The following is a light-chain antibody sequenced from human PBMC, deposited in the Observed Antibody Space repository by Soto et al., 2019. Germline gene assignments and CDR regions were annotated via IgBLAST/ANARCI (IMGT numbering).Light chain of an antibody. CDR2: EVF. CDR1: SSDVGGYNY. V-gene: IGLV2-8*01. CDR3: SSYAGSNNFEV. Sequence: QSALTQPPSSSASPGQSVTISCTGTSSDVGGYNYVSWYQQHPGKAPKLMIYEVFKRPSGVPDRFSGSKSGNTASLTVSGLQAEDEADYYCSSYAGSNNFEVFGTGTKVTVL. J-gene: IGLJ1*01.